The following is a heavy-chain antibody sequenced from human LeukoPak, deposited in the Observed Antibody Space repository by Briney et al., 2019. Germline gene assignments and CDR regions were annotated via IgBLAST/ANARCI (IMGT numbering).Heavy chain of an antibody. D-gene: IGHD5-18*01. CDR1: GGTFSSYA. CDR3: AGGTTAMDYYYYYGMDV. Sequence: SVKVSCKASGGTFSSYAISWVRQAPGQGLEWMGGIIPIFGTANYAQKFQGRVTITADESTSTAYMELSSLRSEDTAVYYCAGGTTAMDYYYYYGMDVWGQGTTVTVSS. J-gene: IGHJ6*02. CDR2: IIPIFGTA. V-gene: IGHV1-69*13.